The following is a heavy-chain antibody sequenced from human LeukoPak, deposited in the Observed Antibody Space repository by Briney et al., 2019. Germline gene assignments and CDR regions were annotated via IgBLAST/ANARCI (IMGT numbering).Heavy chain of an antibody. J-gene: IGHJ5*02. CDR1: GFTFSSYW. CDR3: ARGGYNWNDDWFDP. Sequence: GGSLRLSCAASGFTFSSYWMHWVRQAPGKGPVWVSRINSDGSSTSYADSVKGRFTISRDNAKNTLYLQMNSLRAEDTAVYYCARGGYNWNDDWFDPWGQGTLVTVSS. CDR2: INSDGSST. D-gene: IGHD1-1*01. V-gene: IGHV3-74*01.